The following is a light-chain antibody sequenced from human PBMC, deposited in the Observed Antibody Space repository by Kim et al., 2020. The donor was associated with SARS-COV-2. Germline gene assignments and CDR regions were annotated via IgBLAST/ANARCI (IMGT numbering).Light chain of an antibody. J-gene: IGLJ3*02. CDR3: QAWDSSLRV. CDR2: QDS. V-gene: IGLV3-1*01. CDR1: KLGDKY. Sequence: VSPGQTASITCSGDKLGDKYACWYQQKPGQSPVLVIYQDSKRPSGIPARFSGSNSGNTATLTISGTQAMDEADYYCQAWDSSLRVFGGGTQLTVL.